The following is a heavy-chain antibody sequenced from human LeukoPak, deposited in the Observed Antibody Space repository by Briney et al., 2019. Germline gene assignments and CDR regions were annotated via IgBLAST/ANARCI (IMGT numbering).Heavy chain of an antibody. Sequence: SETLSLTCTVSGGPISSSSYYWGWIRQPPGKGLEWIGSIYYSGSTYYNPSLKSRVTISVDTSKNQFSLKLSSVTAADTAVYYCARHGNYDFWSGYYDYYGMDVWGQGTTVTVSS. CDR1: GGPISSSSYY. D-gene: IGHD3-3*01. J-gene: IGHJ6*02. V-gene: IGHV4-39*01. CDR3: ARHGNYDFWSGYYDYYGMDV. CDR2: IYYSGST.